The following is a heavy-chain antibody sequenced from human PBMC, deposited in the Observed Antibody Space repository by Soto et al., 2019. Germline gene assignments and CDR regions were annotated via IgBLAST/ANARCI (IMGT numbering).Heavy chain of an antibody. CDR3: STHSGSFILY. J-gene: IGHJ4*02. Sequence: SETLSLTCTVSGASISIGVYYWNWIRQHPGKGLEWIGYIFYSGSTFYNPSLKSRVTISVDTSKNQFSLKLSSVTAADTAVYYCSTHSGSFILYWGQGTLVTVSS. CDR2: IFYSGST. CDR1: GASISIGVYY. D-gene: IGHD1-26*01. V-gene: IGHV4-31*03.